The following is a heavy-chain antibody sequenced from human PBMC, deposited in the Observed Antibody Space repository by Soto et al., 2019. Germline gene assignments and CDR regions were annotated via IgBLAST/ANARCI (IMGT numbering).Heavy chain of an antibody. CDR2: ISGSSIYI. J-gene: IGHJ5*02. CDR3: AREGALKPFSS. Sequence: GGCLRLSCAASGFIFSDYYMSWIRQVAGKGLEWVSHISGSSIYIHYADSVRGRFTISRDNAKNSVYLQMDSLRVEDTAVYYCAREGALKPFSSWGQGALVTVSS. V-gene: IGHV3-11*06. CDR1: GFIFSDYY.